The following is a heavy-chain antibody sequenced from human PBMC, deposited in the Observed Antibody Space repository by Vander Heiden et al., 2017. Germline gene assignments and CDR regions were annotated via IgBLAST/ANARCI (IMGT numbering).Heavy chain of an antibody. V-gene: IGHV3-23*01. CDR1: GFTFSSYA. CDR3: AKGLTTLDY. Sequence: EVQLLESGGGLVQPGGPLRLSCAASGFTFSSYAMTWVRQAPGKGLEWVSTISAGGTYYADSVKGRFTISRDNSKNTVSLQVNGLRAEDTAIYYCAKGLTTLDYWGQGALVTVSS. CDR2: ISAGGT. J-gene: IGHJ4*02. D-gene: IGHD4-17*01.